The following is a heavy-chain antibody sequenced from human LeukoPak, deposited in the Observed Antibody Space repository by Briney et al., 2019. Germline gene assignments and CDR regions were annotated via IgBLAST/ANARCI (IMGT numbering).Heavy chain of an antibody. J-gene: IGHJ4*02. Sequence: PGGSLRLSCAASGFTFSNYWMHWVRQTPGKGLEWVATIQRAGSEKYYLDSVTGRFSISRDNAKDSVYLQMNSLRAEDTAVYYCARGSMGARDYWGQGTLVTVSS. D-gene: IGHD1-26*01. V-gene: IGHV3-7*05. CDR2: IQRAGSEK. CDR1: GFTFSNYW. CDR3: ARGSMGARDY.